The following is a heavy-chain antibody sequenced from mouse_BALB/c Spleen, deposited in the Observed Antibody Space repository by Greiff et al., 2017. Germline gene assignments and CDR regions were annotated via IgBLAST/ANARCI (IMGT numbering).Heavy chain of an antibody. CDR3: ARWGYGSSYVDY. J-gene: IGHJ2*01. V-gene: IGHV1S127*01. Sequence: QVQLQQSGPQLVRPGASVKISCKASGYSFTSYWMHWVKQRPGQGLEWIGMIDPSDSETRLNQKFKDKATLTVDKSSSTAYMQLSSPTSEDSAVYYCARWGYGSSYVDYWGQGTTLTVSS. D-gene: IGHD1-1*01. CDR2: IDPSDSET. CDR1: GYSFTSYW.